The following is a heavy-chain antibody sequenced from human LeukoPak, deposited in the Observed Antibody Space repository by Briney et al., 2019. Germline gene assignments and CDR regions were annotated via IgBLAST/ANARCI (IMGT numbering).Heavy chain of an antibody. CDR2: ISSSSSYI. D-gene: IGHD4-23*01. J-gene: IGHJ4*02. CDR1: GFTFSNYG. Sequence: GGSLRLSCAASGFTFSNYGMNWVRQAPGKGLEWVSSISSSSSYIYYADSVKGRFTISRDNAKNSLYLQMNSLRAEDTAVYYCARTTTVVTTVDYWGQGTLVTVSS. V-gene: IGHV3-21*01. CDR3: ARTTTVVTTVDY.